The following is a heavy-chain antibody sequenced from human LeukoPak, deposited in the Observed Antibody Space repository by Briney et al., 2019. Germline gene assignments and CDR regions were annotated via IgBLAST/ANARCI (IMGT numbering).Heavy chain of an antibody. J-gene: IGHJ4*02. Sequence: KTSETLSLTCTVSVGSINISGYYWGWIRQPPGKGLEWIGSHYYSGSTYYNPSLESRVTISVDTSKNQFSLKLNSVTAADTAVYYCAGGGYGSTTLPFDYWGQGTLVTVSS. CDR1: VGSINISGYY. V-gene: IGHV4-39*01. CDR3: AGGGYGSTTLPFDY. D-gene: IGHD2/OR15-2a*01. CDR2: HYYSGST.